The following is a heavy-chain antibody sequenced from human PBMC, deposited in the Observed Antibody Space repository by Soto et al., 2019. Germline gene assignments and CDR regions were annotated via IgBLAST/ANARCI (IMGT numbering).Heavy chain of an antibody. CDR3: AKDLDKGYCSGGSCYGRYYYYMDV. Sequence: GGSLRLSCAASGFTFGSYAMSWVRQAPGKGLEWVSAISGSGGSTYYADSVKGRFTISRDNSKNTLYLQMNSLRAEDTAVHYCAKDLDKGYCSGGSCYGRYYYYMDVWGKGTTVTVSS. D-gene: IGHD2-15*01. J-gene: IGHJ6*03. CDR2: ISGSGGST. V-gene: IGHV3-23*01. CDR1: GFTFGSYA.